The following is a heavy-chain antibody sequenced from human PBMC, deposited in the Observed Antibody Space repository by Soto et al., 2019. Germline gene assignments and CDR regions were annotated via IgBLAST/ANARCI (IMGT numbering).Heavy chain of an antibody. V-gene: IGHV4-34*01. CDR3: ARGRRVGAVFQH. D-gene: IGHD1-26*01. J-gene: IGHJ1*01. CDR2: INHSGST. CDR1: GGSFSGYY. Sequence: SETLSLTCAVYGGSFSGYYWSWIRQPPGKGLEWIGEINHSGSTNYNPSLKSRVTISVDTSKNQFSLKLSSVTAADTAVYYCARGRRVGAVFQHWGQGTLVTVSS.